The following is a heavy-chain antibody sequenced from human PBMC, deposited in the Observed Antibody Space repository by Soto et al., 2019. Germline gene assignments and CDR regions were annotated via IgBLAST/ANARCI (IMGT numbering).Heavy chain of an antibody. V-gene: IGHV5-51*01. J-gene: IGHJ5*02. Sequence: GESLKISCKGSGYSFTSYWIGWVRQMPGKGLEWMGIIYPGDSDTRYSPSFQGQVTISADKSISTAYLQWSSLKASDTAMYYCARIKAYHSSGYYRQNCFDPWGQGTLVTVSS. D-gene: IGHD3-22*01. CDR3: ARIKAYHSSGYYRQNCFDP. CDR2: IYPGDSDT. CDR1: GYSFTSYW.